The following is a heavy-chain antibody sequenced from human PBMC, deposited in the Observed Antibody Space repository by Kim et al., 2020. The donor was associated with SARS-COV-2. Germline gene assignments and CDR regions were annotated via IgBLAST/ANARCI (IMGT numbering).Heavy chain of an antibody. Sequence: SETLSLTCTVSGGSISSYYWSWIRQPPGKGLEWIGYIYYSGSTNYNPSLKSRVTISVDTSKNQFSLKLSSVTAADTAVYYCARESPVRGVMGYFDYWGQGTLVTVSS. J-gene: IGHJ4*02. V-gene: IGHV4-59*13. CDR1: GGSISSYY. D-gene: IGHD3-10*01. CDR3: ARESPVRGVMGYFDY. CDR2: IYYSGST.